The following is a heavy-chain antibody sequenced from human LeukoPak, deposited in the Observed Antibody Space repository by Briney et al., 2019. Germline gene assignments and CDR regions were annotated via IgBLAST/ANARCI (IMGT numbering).Heavy chain of an antibody. CDR2: ISSSSSYI. J-gene: IGHJ4*02. CDR1: GFTFSSYS. D-gene: IGHD1-20*01. Sequence: GGSLRLSCAASGFTFSSYSMNWVRQAPGKGLEWVSSISSSSSYIYYADSVKGLFTISRDNAKNSLYLQMNSLRAGDTAIYYCARAITGTTSPYFDYWGQGTLVTVSS. CDR3: ARAITGTTSPYFDY. V-gene: IGHV3-21*01.